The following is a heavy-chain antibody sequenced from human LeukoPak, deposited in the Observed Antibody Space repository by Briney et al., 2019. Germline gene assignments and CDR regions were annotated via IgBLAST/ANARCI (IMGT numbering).Heavy chain of an antibody. CDR2: IIPILGIA. Sequence: ASVTVSCKASGGTFSSYAISWVRQAPGQGLEWMGRIIPILGIANYAQKFQGRVTITADKSTSTAYMELSSLRSEDTAVYYCASVYGSGSRWGQGTLVTVSS. J-gene: IGHJ4*02. D-gene: IGHD3-10*01. V-gene: IGHV1-69*04. CDR1: GGTFSSYA. CDR3: ASVYGSGSR.